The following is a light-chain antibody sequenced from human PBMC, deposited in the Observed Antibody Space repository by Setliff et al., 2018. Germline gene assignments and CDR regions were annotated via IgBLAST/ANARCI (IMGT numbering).Light chain of an antibody. CDR2: DFK. Sequence: QSVLTQPASVSGSPGQSITISCTGTSRDVGYYNLVSWYQQHPGKAPKVTLYDFKTRPSGVSDRFSGSKSGNTASLTISGLQAEDEADYYCCSYAGGSAFAFGTGTKVTVL. CDR3: CSYAGGSAFA. V-gene: IGLV2-23*02. J-gene: IGLJ1*01. CDR1: SRDVGYYNL.